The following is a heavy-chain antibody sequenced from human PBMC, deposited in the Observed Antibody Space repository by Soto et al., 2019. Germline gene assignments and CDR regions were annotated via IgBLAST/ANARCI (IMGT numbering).Heavy chain of an antibody. CDR2: ISGSGGST. Sequence: EVQLLESGGGLVQPGGSLRLSCAASGFTFSSYAMSWVRQAPGKGLEWVSAISGSGGSTYYADSVKGRFTISRDNSKNTLYLQMNSLRAEDTAVYYCAKISANIITMVLGGRAFDIWGQGTMVTVSS. CDR1: GFTFSSYA. CDR3: AKISANIITMVLGGRAFDI. D-gene: IGHD3-10*01. J-gene: IGHJ3*02. V-gene: IGHV3-23*01.